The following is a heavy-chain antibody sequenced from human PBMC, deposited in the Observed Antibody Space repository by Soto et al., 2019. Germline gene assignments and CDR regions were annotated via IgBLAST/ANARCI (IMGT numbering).Heavy chain of an antibody. CDR1: GFTFGSYA. D-gene: IGHD1-1*01. V-gene: IGHV3-23*01. CDR3: AKVLANWNHAGYYYYGMDV. CDR2: ISGSGGST. J-gene: IGHJ6*01. Sequence: WRPLRLSCAASGFTFGSYAMSCVRQAPGKGLEWVSAISGSGGSTYYADSVKGRFTISRDNSKNTLYLQMNSLRAEDTAVYYCAKVLANWNHAGYYYYGMDVWAQGTTLTVHS.